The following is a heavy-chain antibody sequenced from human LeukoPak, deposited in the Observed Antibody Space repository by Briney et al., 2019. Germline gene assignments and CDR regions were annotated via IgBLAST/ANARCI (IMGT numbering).Heavy chain of an antibody. Sequence: GGSLRLSCAASGFTFSDTWMHWVRQAPGKGLVWVSRIRSDGSDARYAESVKGRFTISRDNAKNSLYLQMTSLRAEDTAVYYCARVGQQEEGYFDYWGQGTLVTVSS. CDR2: IRSDGSDA. V-gene: IGHV3-74*01. CDR1: GFTFSDTW. J-gene: IGHJ4*02. D-gene: IGHD6-13*01. CDR3: ARVGQQEEGYFDY.